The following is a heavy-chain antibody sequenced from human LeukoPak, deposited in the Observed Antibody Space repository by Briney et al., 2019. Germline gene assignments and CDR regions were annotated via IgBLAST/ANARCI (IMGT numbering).Heavy chain of an antibody. Sequence: GGSLRLSCAASGFTFSSYAMSWVRQAPGKGLEWVSAISGSGGSTYYADSVKGRFTISRDNSKNTLYLQMNSLRAEDTAVYYCAKDPSYAVTEIYCFDYWGQGTLVTVSS. CDR1: GFTFSSYA. J-gene: IGHJ4*02. D-gene: IGHD5-18*01. CDR2: ISGSGGST. CDR3: AKDPSYAVTEIYCFDY. V-gene: IGHV3-23*01.